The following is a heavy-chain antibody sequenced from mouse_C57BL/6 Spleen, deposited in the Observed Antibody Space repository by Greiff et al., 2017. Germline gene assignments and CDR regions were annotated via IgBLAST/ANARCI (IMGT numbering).Heavy chain of an antibody. J-gene: IGHJ2*01. Sequence: EVMLVESGGGLVQPGGSLKLSCAASGFTFSDYYMYWVRQTPEKRLEWVAYISNGGGSTYYPDTVKGRFTISRDNAKNTLYLQMSRLKSEDTAMYYCARQGELGRYWFDYWGQGTTLTVSS. CDR1: GFTFSDYY. D-gene: IGHD4-1*01. CDR3: ARQGELGRYWFDY. V-gene: IGHV5-12*01. CDR2: ISNGGGST.